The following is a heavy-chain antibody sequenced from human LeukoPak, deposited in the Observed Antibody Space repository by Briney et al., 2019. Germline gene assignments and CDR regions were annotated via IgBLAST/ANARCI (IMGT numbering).Heavy chain of an antibody. J-gene: IGHJ6*02. CDR2: IYYSGST. CDR3: ASNYYYCMDV. CDR1: GGSVSSSSYY. V-gene: IGHV4-39*07. Sequence: SETLSLTCTVSGGSVSSSSYYWGWIRQPPGKGLEWIGSIYYSGSTYYNPSLKSRVTISVDTSKNQFSLNLSSVTAADTAVYYCASNYYYCMDVWGQGTTVTVSS.